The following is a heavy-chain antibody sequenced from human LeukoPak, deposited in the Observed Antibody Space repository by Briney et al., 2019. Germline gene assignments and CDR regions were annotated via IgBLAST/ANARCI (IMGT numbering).Heavy chain of an antibody. CDR2: IRYDGSDK. CDR1: GFTFSTYG. CDR3: AKDRGVIEPIYYFDY. D-gene: IGHD2/OR15-2a*01. J-gene: IGHJ4*02. Sequence: GGSLRLSCAPSGFTFSTYGMHWVRQAPGKGLEWVAFIRYDGSDKYYADSVKGRFAISRDNSKNTLFLQMNSLRPEDTAVYYCAKDRGVIEPIYYFDYWGQGTLVTVSS. V-gene: IGHV3-30*02.